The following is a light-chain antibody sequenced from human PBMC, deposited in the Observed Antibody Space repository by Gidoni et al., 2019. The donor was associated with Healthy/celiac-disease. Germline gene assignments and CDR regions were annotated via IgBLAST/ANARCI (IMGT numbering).Light chain of an antibody. CDR3: QQYNTWPRT. V-gene: IGKV3-15*01. J-gene: IGKJ1*01. CDR2: GAS. CDR1: QSVSST. Sequence: IVMPQSPATLSVSPGERATLACRASQSVSSTLAWYQQKPGQAPRLLIYGASTRATGLPPMFSGSGSGTDSPPTISSLHSDVFAVYYWQQYNTWPRTFGQGTKVEIK.